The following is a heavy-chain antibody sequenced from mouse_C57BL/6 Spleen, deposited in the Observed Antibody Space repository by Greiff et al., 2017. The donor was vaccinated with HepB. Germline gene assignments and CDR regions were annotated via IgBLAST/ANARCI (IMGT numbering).Heavy chain of an antibody. CDR3: ARDYDYWYFDV. Sequence: QVQLQQSGAELARPGASVKLSCKASGYTFTSYGISWVKQRTGQGLEWIGEIYPRSGNTYYNEKFKGKATLTADKSSSTAYMELRSRTSEDSAVYFCARDYDYWYFDVWGTGTTVTVSS. J-gene: IGHJ1*03. CDR2: IYPRSGNT. CDR1: GYTFTSYG. V-gene: IGHV1-81*01. D-gene: IGHD2-4*01.